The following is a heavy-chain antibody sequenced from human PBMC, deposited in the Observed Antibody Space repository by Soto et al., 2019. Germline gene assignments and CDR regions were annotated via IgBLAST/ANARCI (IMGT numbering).Heavy chain of an antibody. CDR1: GYTFTSYG. J-gene: IGHJ4*01. CDR3: ARERVVNYTDYYFDY. D-gene: IGHD3-16*02. V-gene: IGHV1-3*01. Sequence: ASVKVSCTASGYTFTSYGIHWVSQEHGQRLEWTGWINAGNGNTKYSEKFQGRVTITRDTSASTAYLELSSLRSEDTAVYYCARERVVNYTDYYFDYWGHGTLVTVSS. CDR2: INAGNGNT.